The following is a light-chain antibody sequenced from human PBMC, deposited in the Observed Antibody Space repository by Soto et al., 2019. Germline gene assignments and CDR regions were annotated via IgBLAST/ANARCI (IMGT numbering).Light chain of an antibody. J-gene: IGKJ4*01. Sequence: EIQMTQSPSSLSASLGERVTISCRASQAISTILAWYQQKPGQAPSLLIYGASTMATGVPARFSGSGSGTEFTLTINSLQSEDFATYYCQHYNNWPLTFGGGTKVEIK. CDR3: QHYNNWPLT. V-gene: IGKV3-15*01. CDR2: GAS. CDR1: QAISTI.